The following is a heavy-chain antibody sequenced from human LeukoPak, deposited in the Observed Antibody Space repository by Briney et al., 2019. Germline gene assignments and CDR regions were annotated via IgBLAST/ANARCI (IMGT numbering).Heavy chain of an antibody. CDR1: GFTFSSYW. J-gene: IGHJ4*02. CDR2: INNDGRST. V-gene: IGHV3-74*01. D-gene: IGHD3-16*01. Sequence: GGSLRLSCAASGFTFSSYWMHWVRQAPGKGLVGVSRINNDGRSTNYADSVKGRFTISRDNAKNTLYLQMNSLRAEDTAVYYCARVRWGGLYYFDYWGQGTLVTVSS. CDR3: ARVRWGGLYYFDY.